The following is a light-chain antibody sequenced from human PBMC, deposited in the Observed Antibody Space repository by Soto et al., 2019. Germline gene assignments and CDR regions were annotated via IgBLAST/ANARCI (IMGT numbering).Light chain of an antibody. V-gene: IGKV4-1*01. Sequence: DIVMTQSPDSLAVSLGERATINCKSSQSVLYSSNNKNYLAWYQHKPGQPPKLLIYWASTRESGVPDLFSFSGFWTDFTLTISSLQAEDVPVYYCQQYYSTPPVTFGPGTKVDIK. CDR2: WAS. CDR3: QQYYSTPPVT. J-gene: IGKJ3*01. CDR1: QSVLYSSNNKNY.